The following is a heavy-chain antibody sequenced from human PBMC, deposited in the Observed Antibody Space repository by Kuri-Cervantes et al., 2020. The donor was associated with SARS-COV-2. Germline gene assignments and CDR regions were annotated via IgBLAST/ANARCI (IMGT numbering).Heavy chain of an antibody. Sequence: LSLTCAASGFTFSKYAVHWLRQAPGKGPEWVAIISFDGIDKYYGDSVKGRFTISRGNSKNTLYLQMNSLRAEDTAVYYCAKEISTTGHRYFYGMDVWGQGTTVTVSS. V-gene: IGHV3-30*18. CDR1: GFTFSKYA. CDR2: ISFDGIDK. D-gene: IGHD2/OR15-2a*01. J-gene: IGHJ6*02. CDR3: AKEISTTGHRYFYGMDV.